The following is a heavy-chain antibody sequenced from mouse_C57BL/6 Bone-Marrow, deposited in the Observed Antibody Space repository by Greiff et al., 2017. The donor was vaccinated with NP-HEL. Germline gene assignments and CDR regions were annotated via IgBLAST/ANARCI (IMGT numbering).Heavy chain of an antibody. Sequence: VMLVESGPGLVAPSQSLSITCTVSGFSLTSYAISWVRQRPGKGLEWLGVIWTGGGTNYNSALNSRLSIVKDNSKSKVFLKKNSLQTDDAARYYCAREDYYGTLEYWGRGTTLTVSS. CDR1: GFSLTSYA. D-gene: IGHD1-1*01. V-gene: IGHV2-9-1*01. J-gene: IGHJ2*01. CDR3: AREDYYGTLEY. CDR2: IWTGGGT.